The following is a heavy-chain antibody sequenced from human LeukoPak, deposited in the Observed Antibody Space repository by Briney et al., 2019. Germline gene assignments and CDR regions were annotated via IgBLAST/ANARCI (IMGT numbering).Heavy chain of an antibody. J-gene: IGHJ4*02. CDR1: GYTFTGYY. D-gene: IGHD5-12*01. V-gene: IGHV1-2*04. CDR3: ARDPDYSGYDSYFDY. CDR2: INPNSGGT. Sequence: ASVKVSCKASGYTFTGYYMHWVRQAPGQGLEWMGWINPNSGGTNYAQKFQGWVTMTRDTSISTAYMELSRLRSDDTAVYYCARDPDYSGYDSYFDYWGQGTLVTVS.